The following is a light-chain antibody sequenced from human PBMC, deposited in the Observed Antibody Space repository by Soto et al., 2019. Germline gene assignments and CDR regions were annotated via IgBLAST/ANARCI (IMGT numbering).Light chain of an antibody. CDR1: RSVSSK. J-gene: IGKJ1*01. Sequence: EIVLTQSPGTLSVSPGERATLSCRASRSVSSKLAWYQQKPGQAPRLLFYGASTGPTGIPARFSGSGSETEFTLSISSLQSEDFAVYYCQQYNNWPGTFGQGTKVEIK. CDR2: GAS. CDR3: QQYNNWPGT. V-gene: IGKV3-15*01.